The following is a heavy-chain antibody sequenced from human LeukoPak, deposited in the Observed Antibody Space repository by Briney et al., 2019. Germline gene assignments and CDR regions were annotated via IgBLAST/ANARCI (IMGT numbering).Heavy chain of an antibody. Sequence: PGGSLRLSCAASGFTVSSNYMSWVRQAPGKGLEWVSVIYSGGSTYYADSVKGRFTISRDNSKNTLYLQMNSLRAEDPAVYYCARDASNDFWSGYFRHWGQGTLVTVSS. J-gene: IGHJ1*01. CDR2: IYSGGST. V-gene: IGHV3-66*02. CDR1: GFTVSSNY. CDR3: ARDASNDFWSGYFRH. D-gene: IGHD3-3*01.